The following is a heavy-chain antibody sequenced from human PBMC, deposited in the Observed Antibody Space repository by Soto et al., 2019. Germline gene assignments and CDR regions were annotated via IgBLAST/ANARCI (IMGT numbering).Heavy chain of an antibody. D-gene: IGHD6-6*01. J-gene: IGHJ6*04. V-gene: IGHV4-34*01. CDR3: GRVEYSSSGGMDV. Sequence: SEPLCHPCAVYAGSVRGYYWRWISQQPGKGLEWIGEINHSGSTNYNPSLKSRVTISVDTSKNQFSLKLSSVTAADTAVYYCGRVEYSSSGGMDVWGEGTTVTVSS. CDR1: AGSVRGYY. CDR2: INHSGST.